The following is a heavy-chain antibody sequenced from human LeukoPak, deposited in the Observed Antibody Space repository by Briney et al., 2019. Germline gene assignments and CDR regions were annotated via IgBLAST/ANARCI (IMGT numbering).Heavy chain of an antibody. CDR2: ISAYNGNT. J-gene: IGHJ4*02. CDR3: ARDSTGIAVAGNSPDFDY. Sequence: ASVKASCKTSGYTFTTNGISWVRQAPGQGLEWMGWISAYNGNTNYAKTFQGRVTMTTDTSTSTAYMDLRSLRSDDTAVYYCARDSTGIAVAGNSPDFDYWGQGTLVTVSS. V-gene: IGHV1-18*01. D-gene: IGHD6-19*01. CDR1: GYTFTTNG.